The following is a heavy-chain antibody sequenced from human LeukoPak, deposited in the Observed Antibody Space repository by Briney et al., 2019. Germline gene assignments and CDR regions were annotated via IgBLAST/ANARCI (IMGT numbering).Heavy chain of an antibody. D-gene: IGHD1-26*01. Sequence: GGSLRLSCVVSGFTFSIYWMSWVRQAPGKGLEWVANIKQDGSEKYYVDSVKGRFTMSRDNAKNSLYLQMNSLRAEDTAVYYCARVQWELRSVGSYFEYWGQGALVTVSS. CDR3: ARVQWELRSVGSYFEY. CDR2: IKQDGSEK. J-gene: IGHJ4*02. CDR1: GFTFSIYW. V-gene: IGHV3-7*01.